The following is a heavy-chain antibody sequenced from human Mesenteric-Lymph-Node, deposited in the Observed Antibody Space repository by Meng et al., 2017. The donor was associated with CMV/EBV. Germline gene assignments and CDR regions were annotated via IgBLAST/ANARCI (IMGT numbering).Heavy chain of an antibody. Sequence: GGSLRLSCAASGFTFSSYSMNWVRQAPGKGLEWVSYISSSSSTIYYADSVKGRFTISRDNSKNTLYLQMNSLRAEDTAVYYCAKDGYDFWSGYQETPIDYWGQGTLVTVSS. V-gene: IGHV3-48*01. CDR1: GFTFSSYS. J-gene: IGHJ4*02. CDR3: AKDGYDFWSGYQETPIDY. CDR2: ISSSSSTI. D-gene: IGHD3-3*01.